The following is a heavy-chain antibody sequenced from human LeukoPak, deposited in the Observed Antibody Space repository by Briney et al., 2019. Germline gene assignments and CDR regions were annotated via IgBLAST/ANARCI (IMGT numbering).Heavy chain of an antibody. CDR2: IYYSGST. CDR3: ARHHNGDYFDY. D-gene: IGHD4-17*01. V-gene: IGHV4-61*01. J-gene: IGHJ4*02. Sequence: SETLSLTCTVSGGSVNSGYYYWSWIRQPPGKGPEWIGYIYYSGSTNYNPSLKSRVTISVDTSKNQFSLKLSSVTAADTAVYYCARHHNGDYFDYWGQGTLVTVSS. CDR1: GGSVNSGYYY.